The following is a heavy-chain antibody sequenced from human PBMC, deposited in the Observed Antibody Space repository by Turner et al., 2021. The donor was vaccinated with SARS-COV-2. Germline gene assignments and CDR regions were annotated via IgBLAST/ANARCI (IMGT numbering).Heavy chain of an antibody. CDR3: ARSWGGILTGYSFDP. J-gene: IGHJ5*02. CDR2: IYHSGST. CDR1: GGSFSGYY. D-gene: IGHD3-9*01. Sequence: QVQLPQGGAGLLKPSETLFPTCGVYGGSFSGYYWGWIRQPPGKGLEWIGEIYHSGSTNYNPSLKSRVTISVDTSKNQFSLKLSSVTAADTAVYYCARSWGGILTGYSFDPWGQGILVTVSS. V-gene: IGHV4-34*01.